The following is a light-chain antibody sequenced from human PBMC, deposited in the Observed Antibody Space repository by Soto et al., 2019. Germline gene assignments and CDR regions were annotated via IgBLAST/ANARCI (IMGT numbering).Light chain of an antibody. J-gene: IGLJ3*02. CDR2: EVR. Sequence: QSALTQPASGSGSPGQSLTISCTGTGSDIGGYNFVSWYQQHPGKAPKVILYEVRNRPSGVSSRFSGAKSGNTASLTISGLQAEDGADYYCSSFSSTTTLLVFGGGTKLTVL. CDR3: SSFSSTTTLLV. CDR1: GSDIGGYNF. V-gene: IGLV2-14*01.